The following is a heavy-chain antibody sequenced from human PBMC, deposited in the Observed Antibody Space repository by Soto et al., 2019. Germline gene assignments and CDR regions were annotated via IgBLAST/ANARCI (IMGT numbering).Heavy chain of an antibody. CDR1: GFTFSSYA. Sequence: EVQLLESGGGLVQPGGSLRLSCAASGFTFSSYAMSWVRQAPGKGLEWVSAISGSGGSTYYADSVKGRFTISRDNSKNTLYLQMHGLRAEDTAVYYWAKGIGLSRRDALDVWGQGTTVTVSS. CDR3: AKGIGLSRRDALDV. V-gene: IGHV3-23*01. J-gene: IGHJ6*02. CDR2: ISGSGGST.